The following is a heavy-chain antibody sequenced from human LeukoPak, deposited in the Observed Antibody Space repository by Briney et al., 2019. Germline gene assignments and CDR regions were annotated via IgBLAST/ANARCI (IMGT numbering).Heavy chain of an antibody. V-gene: IGHV4-61*10. Sequence: SETLSLTCTVSGGSISSGSYYWSWIRQPAGKGLEWIGYIYNIGSTNYSPSLKSRVTISVDTSKNQFSLKLSSVTAADTAVYYCARQGYYYASGSAVDGVNWFDPWGQGTLVTVSS. D-gene: IGHD3-10*01. CDR3: ARQGYYYASGSAVDGVNWFDP. CDR2: IYNIGST. J-gene: IGHJ5*02. CDR1: GGSISSGSYY.